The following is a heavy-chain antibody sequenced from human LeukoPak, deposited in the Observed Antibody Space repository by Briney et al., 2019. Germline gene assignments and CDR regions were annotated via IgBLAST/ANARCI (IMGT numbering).Heavy chain of an antibody. Sequence: ASVKVSCKASGNTFISNYIHWVRQARGQGLEWMGWINPNSGGANYAQRFQGRVTMTRDTSVTTAFLDLDRLTSDDTAVYYCVTRSYTSGWPTWGQGSLVTVSS. J-gene: IGHJ5*02. V-gene: IGHV1-2*02. CDR3: VTRSYTSGWPT. D-gene: IGHD6-19*01. CDR2: INPNSGGA. CDR1: GNTFISNY.